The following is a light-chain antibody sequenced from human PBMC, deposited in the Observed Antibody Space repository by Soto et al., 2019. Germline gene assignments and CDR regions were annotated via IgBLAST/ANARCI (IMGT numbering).Light chain of an antibody. CDR2: VNS. CDR3: MQALQTPLT. V-gene: IGKV2-28*01. Sequence: IVMTQSPLSLSVTPGEPASISCRSSQSLLHSNGYTYLDWYLQKPGQPPQLLIYVNSNRASGVPDRFSGSGSCTDFTLKISRVEAEDVGVYYCMQALQTPLTFGGGTKVEIK. CDR1: QSLLHSNGYTY. J-gene: IGKJ4*01.